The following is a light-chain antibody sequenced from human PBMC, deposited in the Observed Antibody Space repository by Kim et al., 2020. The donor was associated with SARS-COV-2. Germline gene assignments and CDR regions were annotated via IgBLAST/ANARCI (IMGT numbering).Light chain of an antibody. CDR1: QSLRKGNGYND. Sequence: PASISCRSSQSLRKGNGYNDLDWYRQKPGQSPHLLIYLASTRASGVPDRFSGSGSGTDFTLKISRVEAEDVEVDYCMQALQTRYAFGQGTKLEI. J-gene: IGKJ2*01. CDR2: LAS. CDR3: MQALQTRYA. V-gene: IGKV2-28*01.